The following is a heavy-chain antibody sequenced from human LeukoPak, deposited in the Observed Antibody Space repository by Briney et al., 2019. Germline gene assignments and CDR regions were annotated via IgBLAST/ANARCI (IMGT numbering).Heavy chain of an antibody. J-gene: IGHJ6*02. CDR3: ARESVGYYYYGMDV. CDR1: GFTFSSYG. Sequence: GGSLRLSCAASGFTFSSYGMHWVRQAPGKGLEWVAVISYDGSNKYYADSVKGRFTISRDNAKNSLYLQMNSLRAEDTAVYYCARESVGYYYYGMDVWGQGTTVTVSS. D-gene: IGHD4-23*01. V-gene: IGHV3-30*03. CDR2: ISYDGSNK.